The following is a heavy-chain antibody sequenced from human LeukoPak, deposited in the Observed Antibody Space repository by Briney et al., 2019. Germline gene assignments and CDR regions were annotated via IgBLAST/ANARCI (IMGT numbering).Heavy chain of an antibody. CDR2: ISEGGETT. CDR1: GFAFNTYD. Sequence: GGSLRLSCSAAGFAFNTYDMHWVRQAPGKGLQWVSYISEGGETTYYADSVKGRFTISRDNGQNALYLQLTSLRVEDTGVYYCARDRDSDGLDVWGQGTTVTVSS. J-gene: IGHJ6*02. D-gene: IGHD2-15*01. CDR3: ARDRDSDGLDV. V-gene: IGHV3-48*03.